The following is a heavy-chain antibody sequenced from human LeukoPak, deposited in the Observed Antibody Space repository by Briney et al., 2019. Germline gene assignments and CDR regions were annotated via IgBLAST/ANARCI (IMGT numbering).Heavy chain of an antibody. V-gene: IGHV3-72*01. Sequence: GGSLRLSCAASGFAFSSYGMHWVRQAPGKGLEWVGRTRNKANSYTTEYAASVKGRFTISRDDSKNSLYLQMNSLKTEDTAVYYCARGVVAAPSADYYYYYMDVWGKGTTVTISS. J-gene: IGHJ6*03. CDR3: ARGVVAAPSADYYYYYMDV. CDR1: GFAFSSYG. D-gene: IGHD2-15*01. CDR2: TRNKANSYTT.